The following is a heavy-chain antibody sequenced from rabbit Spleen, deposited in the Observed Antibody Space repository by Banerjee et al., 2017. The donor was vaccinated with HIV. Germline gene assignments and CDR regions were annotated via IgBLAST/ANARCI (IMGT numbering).Heavy chain of an antibody. CDR1: GCSSCNNDY. J-gene: IGHJ6*01. Sequence: QSLVESGGDLVNPGASLTPTCTASGCSSCNNDYMCWVRQAPGKGLEWISCIVGSSSDFTYSATWAKGRFTCSKTSSTTVTLQMTSLTVADTATYFCARDTGTSFSTYGMDLWGPGTLVTVS. V-gene: IGHV1S40*01. D-gene: IGHD7-1*01. CDR3: ARDTGTSFSTYGMDL. CDR2: IVGSSSDFT.